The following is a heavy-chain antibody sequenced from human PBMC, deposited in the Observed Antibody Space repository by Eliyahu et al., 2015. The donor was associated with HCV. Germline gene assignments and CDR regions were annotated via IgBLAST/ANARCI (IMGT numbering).Heavy chain of an antibody. CDR3: ARDLTNYYDSSGYYRKNRPTRAFDI. J-gene: IGHJ3*02. CDR1: GGSISSYY. D-gene: IGHD3-22*01. Sequence: QVQLQESGPGLVKPSETLSLTCTVPGGSISSYYWRWIRXPPGKGLEWIGYIYYSGSTNYNPSLKSRVTISVDTSKNQFSLKLSSVTAADTAVYYCARDLTNYYDSSGYYRKNRPTRAFDIWGQGTMVTVSS. V-gene: IGHV4-59*01. CDR2: IYYSGST.